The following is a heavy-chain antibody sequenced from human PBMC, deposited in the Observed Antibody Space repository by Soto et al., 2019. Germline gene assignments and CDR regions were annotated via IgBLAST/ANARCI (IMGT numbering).Heavy chain of an antibody. Sequence: ASEKASCKASGYRFTAYFMHWVRQAPGQGLEWMGIVHPSGGNTNYAQKFQGRVTMTWDTSTTTVYMELSSLRSDDTAVYYCATAPPSSSSFFFEYWRKGTRVVFSS. CDR2: VHPSGGNT. CDR1: GYRFTAYF. J-gene: IGHJ4*02. D-gene: IGHD2-2*01. CDR3: ATAPPSSSSFFFEY. V-gene: IGHV1-46*01.